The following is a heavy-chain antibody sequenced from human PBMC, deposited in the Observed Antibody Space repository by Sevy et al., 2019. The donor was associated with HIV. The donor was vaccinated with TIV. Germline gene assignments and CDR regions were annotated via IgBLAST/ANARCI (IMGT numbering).Heavy chain of an antibody. V-gene: IGHV3-15*01. CDR1: GLNFNDDW. CDR3: TTGQCVGIT. CDR2: IKSDSDGGAT. Sequence: GGSLRLSCAVSGLNFNDDWMNWVRQAPRKGLEWLGRIKSDSDGGATEYSAAVKGRFIISRDDSKNTVSRQMDSLKTDDTAVYYCTTGQCVGITWAQGTQVTVSS. D-gene: IGHD3-10*01. J-gene: IGHJ4*02.